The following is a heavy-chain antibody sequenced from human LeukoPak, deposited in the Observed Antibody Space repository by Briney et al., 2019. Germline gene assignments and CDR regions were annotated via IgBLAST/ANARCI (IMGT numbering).Heavy chain of an antibody. CDR3: AGSPTVDAAFDI. Sequence: PGGSLRLSCAPSGFMFSDYSMNWVRQAPGKGLEWGSSISGSGGSTYYADSVRGRFTVSRDNSRNTLALQMNSLRAEDTAVYYCAGSPTVDAAFDIWGQGTMVSVSS. CDR2: ISGSGGST. CDR1: GFMFSDYS. D-gene: IGHD4-23*01. V-gene: IGHV3-23*01. J-gene: IGHJ3*02.